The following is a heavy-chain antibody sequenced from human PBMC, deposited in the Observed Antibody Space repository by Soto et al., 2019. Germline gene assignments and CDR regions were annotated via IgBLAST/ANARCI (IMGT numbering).Heavy chain of an antibody. D-gene: IGHD4-17*01. CDR3: ARDAWAYGDLLYYYYGMDV. J-gene: IGHJ6*02. V-gene: IGHV4-30-4*01. CDR2: IYYSGST. CDR1: GGSISSGDYY. Sequence: PSETLSLTCTVSGGSISSGDYYWSWIRQPPGKGLEWIGYIYYSGSTYYNPSLKSRVTISVDTSKNQFSLKLSSVTAADTAVYYCARDAWAYGDLLYYYYGMDVWGQGTTVTVSS.